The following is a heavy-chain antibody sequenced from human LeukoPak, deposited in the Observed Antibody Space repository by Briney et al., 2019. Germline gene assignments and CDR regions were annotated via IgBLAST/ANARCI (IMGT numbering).Heavy chain of an antibody. V-gene: IGHV3-15*01. D-gene: IGHD1-26*01. J-gene: IGHJ4*02. Sequence: PGGSLRLSCAASGFTFSNAWMSWVRQAPGKGLEWVGRIKNKTDGGTTDYAAPVKGRFTISRDDSKNTLYLQMDSLKTEDTAVYYCTTHSATYLVYWGQGTLVTVSS. CDR1: GFTFSNAW. CDR3: TTHSATYLVY. CDR2: IKNKTDGGTT.